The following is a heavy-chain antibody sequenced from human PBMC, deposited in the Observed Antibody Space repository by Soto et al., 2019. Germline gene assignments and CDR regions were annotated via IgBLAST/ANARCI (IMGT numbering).Heavy chain of an antibody. CDR2: ISYDGSNK. V-gene: IGHV3-30*18. CDR3: AKDCTNGACYTTLDY. J-gene: IGHJ4*02. D-gene: IGHD2-8*01. Sequence: GGSLRLSCAASGFTFSSYGMHWVRQAPGKGLERVAVISYDGSNKYYADSVKGRFTISRDNSKNTLYLQMNSLRAEDTAVYYCAKDCTNGACYTTLDYWGQGTLVTVSS. CDR1: GFTFSSYG.